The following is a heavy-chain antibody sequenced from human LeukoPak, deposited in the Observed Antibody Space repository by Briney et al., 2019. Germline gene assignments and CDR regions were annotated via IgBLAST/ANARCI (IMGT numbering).Heavy chain of an antibody. CDR1: GDSVSGNSTA. V-gene: IGHV6-1*01. CDR2: TYYRSKWYN. Sequence: SQTLSLTCAISGDSVSGNSTAYNWIRQSPPRGLEWLGRTYYRSKWYNDYAVSVKSRITINPDTSKNQLSLQLNSVTPDDTAVYYCARGGQGDGYSADEAFDFWGQGTMVTVSS. J-gene: IGHJ3*01. D-gene: IGHD5-24*01. CDR3: ARGGQGDGYSADEAFDF.